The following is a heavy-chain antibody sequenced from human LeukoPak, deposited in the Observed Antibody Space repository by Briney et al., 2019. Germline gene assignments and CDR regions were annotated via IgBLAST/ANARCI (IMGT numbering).Heavy chain of an antibody. D-gene: IGHD3-3*01. V-gene: IGHV3-73*01. Sequence: PGGSLRLSCAASGFTFSGSAMHWVRQASGKGLEWVGRIRSKANSYATAYAASVKGRFTISRDDSKNTAYLQMNSLKTEDTAVYYCTRQGEWFYYYMDVWGKGTTVTVSS. J-gene: IGHJ6*03. CDR2: IRSKANSYAT. CDR1: GFTFSGSA. CDR3: TRQGEWFYYYMDV.